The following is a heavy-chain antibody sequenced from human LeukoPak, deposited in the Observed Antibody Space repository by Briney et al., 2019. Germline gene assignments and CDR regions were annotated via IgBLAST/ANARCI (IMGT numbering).Heavy chain of an antibody. CDR1: GFTFSSYA. J-gene: IGHJ4*02. Sequence: PGGSLRLSCAASGFTFSSYAMSWVRQAPGKGLEWVSAISGSGGSTYYADSVKGRFTISRDNSKNTLYLQMNGLRAEDTAVYYCAKSIYVVVAASADYWGQGTLVTVSS. D-gene: IGHD2-15*01. CDR3: AKSIYVVVAASADY. V-gene: IGHV3-23*01. CDR2: ISGSGGST.